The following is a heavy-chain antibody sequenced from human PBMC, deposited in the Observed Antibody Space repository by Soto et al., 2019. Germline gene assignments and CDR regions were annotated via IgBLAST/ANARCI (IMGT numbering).Heavy chain of an antibody. CDR3: ARESGAGGIAAAGTFV. CDR2: IIPIFGTA. J-gene: IGHJ4*02. Sequence: GASVKVSCKASGGTFSSYAISWVRQAPGQGLEWMGGIIPIFGTANYAQKFQGRVTITADESTSTAYMELSSLRSEDTAVYYCARESGAGGIAAAGTFVWGQGTLVTVSS. D-gene: IGHD6-13*01. CDR1: GGTFSSYA. V-gene: IGHV1-69*13.